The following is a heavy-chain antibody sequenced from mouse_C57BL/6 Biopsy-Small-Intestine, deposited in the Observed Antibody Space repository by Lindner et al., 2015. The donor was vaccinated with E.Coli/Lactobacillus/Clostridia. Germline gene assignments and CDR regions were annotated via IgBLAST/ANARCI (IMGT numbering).Heavy chain of an antibody. CDR3: ARAVAGQFDS. V-gene: IGHV1-74*01. CDR2: ISPYNGDA. D-gene: IGHD6-1*01. J-gene: IGHJ4*01. Sequence: SVKVSCKTSGYTFTGWFIHWVRQAPGQGLEWMGRISPYNGDANYAQNFQDRVTMTADTSSSTAYMELTRLTSDDTAMYYCARAVAGQFDSWGQGTLVTVSS. CDR1: GYTFTGWF.